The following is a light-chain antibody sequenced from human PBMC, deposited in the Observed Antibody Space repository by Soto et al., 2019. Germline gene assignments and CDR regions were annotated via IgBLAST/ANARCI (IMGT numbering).Light chain of an antibody. J-gene: IGKJ5*01. CDR2: DAS. V-gene: IGKV3-11*01. CDR3: QQRSNWPIIT. CDR1: QSVSSY. Sequence: EIVLTQSPATLSLSPGERATLSCRASQSVSSYLAWHQQKPGQAPRLLIYDASNRATGIPARFSGSGSGTDITLTISSLEPEDCAVYYCQQRSNWPIITFGQGTRLEIK.